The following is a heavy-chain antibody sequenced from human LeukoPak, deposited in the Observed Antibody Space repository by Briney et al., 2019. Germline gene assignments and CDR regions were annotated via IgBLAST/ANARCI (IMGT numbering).Heavy chain of an antibody. Sequence: SETLSLTCTVSGNSISSGDNYWSWIRQPAGKGLEWIGRIYTSGSTNYNPSLKSRVTMSVDTSKNQFSLKVSSVTAADTAVYYCARVFDSGSQAYFYYMDVWGKGTTVTISS. J-gene: IGHJ6*03. D-gene: IGHD3-10*01. CDR1: GNSISSGDNY. CDR3: ARVFDSGSQAYFYYMDV. CDR2: IYTSGST. V-gene: IGHV4-61*02.